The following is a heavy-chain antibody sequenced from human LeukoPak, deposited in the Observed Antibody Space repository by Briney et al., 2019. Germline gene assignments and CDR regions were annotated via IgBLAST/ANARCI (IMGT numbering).Heavy chain of an antibody. Sequence: GGTLRLSCAASGFTFSNYGVSWVRQAPGKGLEWVSGISGSGHRTYYADSVKGRFTISRDNSKNTLYLQMNSLRDEDTAVYYCAKDDRLLRFLHWGQGTLVTVSS. CDR2: ISGSGHRT. CDR1: GFTFSNYG. V-gene: IGHV3-23*01. D-gene: IGHD3-16*01. J-gene: IGHJ4*02. CDR3: AKDDRLLRFLH.